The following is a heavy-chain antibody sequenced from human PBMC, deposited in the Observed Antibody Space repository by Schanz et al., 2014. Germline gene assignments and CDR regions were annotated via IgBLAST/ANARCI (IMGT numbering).Heavy chain of an antibody. J-gene: IGHJ4*01. CDR3: AREQIMAAAGLVDY. V-gene: IGHV3-13*04. CDR1: GFSIRNHD. CDR2: IGTAGDT. D-gene: IGHD6-13*01. Sequence: DVPLLESGGGLVQPGGSLRLSCAASGFSIRNHDMHWVRQATGAGLEWVSAIGTAGDTFYLDSVKGRFTISRENAKNSLYLQMNSLRAEDTAVYYCAREQIMAAAGLVDYWGHGTLVTVSS.